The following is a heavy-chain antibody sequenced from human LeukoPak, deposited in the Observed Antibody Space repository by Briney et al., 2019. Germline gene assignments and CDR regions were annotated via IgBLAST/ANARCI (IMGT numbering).Heavy chain of an antibody. V-gene: IGHV3-23*01. CDR1: GFTFSSYS. CDR2: ISGSGGST. J-gene: IGHJ3*02. D-gene: IGHD3-9*01. CDR3: AKGVGRYFDWLPHDAFDI. Sequence: GGSLRLSCAASGFTFSSYSMNWVRQAPGKGLEWVSAISGSGGSTYYADSVKGRSTISRDNSKNTLYLQMNSLRAEDTAVYYCAKGVGRYFDWLPHDAFDIWGQGTMVTVSS.